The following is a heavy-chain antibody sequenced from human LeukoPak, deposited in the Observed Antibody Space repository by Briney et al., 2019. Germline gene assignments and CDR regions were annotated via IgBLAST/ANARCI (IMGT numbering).Heavy chain of an antibody. J-gene: IGHJ4*02. V-gene: IGHV6-1*01. CDR3: ARGTGTFDY. D-gene: IGHD1-7*01. CDR2: TYYRSNWYN. CDR1: GDSVSRNSAA. Sequence: SQTLSLTCAISGDSVSRNSAAWNWVRQSPSRGLEWLGRTYYRSNWYNDYALSVKSRITIYPDTSKNQFSLQLDSVTPADTAVYYCARGTGTFDYWGQGTLVTVSS.